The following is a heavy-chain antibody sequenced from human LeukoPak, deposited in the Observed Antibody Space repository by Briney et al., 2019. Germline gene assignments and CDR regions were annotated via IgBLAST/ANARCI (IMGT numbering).Heavy chain of an antibody. CDR2: INPNSGGT. V-gene: IGHV1-2*06. J-gene: IGHJ5*01. CDR1: GYTFTDYY. CDR3: AKMLWGQLWFKWFDS. D-gene: IGHD5-18*01. Sequence: ASVKVSCKASGYTFTDYYMHWVRQAPGQGLEWKGRINPNSGGTDYAQKFQGRVTMTRDASISTAYMELSRLRSDDTAIYYCAKMLWGQLWFKWFDSWGQGALVTVSS.